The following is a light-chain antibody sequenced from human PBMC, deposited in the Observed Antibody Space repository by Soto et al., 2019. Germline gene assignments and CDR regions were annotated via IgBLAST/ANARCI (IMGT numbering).Light chain of an antibody. Sequence: ILMTQAPATLSVSPFERGILSLMASQSVSSNLAWYQQTPGQAPRLLIYGASTRATGIPARFSGSGSGTEFTLTISSLQSEDFAVYYCQQYNNWPPVTFGQGTKVDIK. CDR2: GAS. CDR1: QSVSSN. CDR3: QQYNNWPPVT. J-gene: IGKJ1*01. V-gene: IGKV3-15*01.